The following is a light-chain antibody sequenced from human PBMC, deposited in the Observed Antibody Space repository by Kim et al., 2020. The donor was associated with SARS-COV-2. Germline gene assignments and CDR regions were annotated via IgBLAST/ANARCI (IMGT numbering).Light chain of an antibody. Sequence: DIQMTQSPSSLSASVGDRVTITCRASQAISNSLAWYQQKPGNAPRLLIYGASTLQSGVPSRFSGSGSGTDFALTISSLQPEDVATYYCQRYNKALALTFGGGTKEDIK. CDR3: QRYNKALALT. J-gene: IGKJ4*01. CDR2: GAS. V-gene: IGKV1-27*01. CDR1: QAISNS.